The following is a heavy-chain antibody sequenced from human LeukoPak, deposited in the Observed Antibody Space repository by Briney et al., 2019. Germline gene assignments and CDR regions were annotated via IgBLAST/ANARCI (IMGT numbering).Heavy chain of an antibody. Sequence: GGSLRLSCAASGFTFDDYAMHWVRQAPGKGLEWVSLISWDGGSTYYADSVKGRFTISRDNSKNSLYLQMNSLRAEDTALYYCAAHYGDYNYWGQGTLVTVSS. J-gene: IGHJ4*02. D-gene: IGHD4-17*01. CDR3: AAHYGDYNY. V-gene: IGHV3-43D*03. CDR2: ISWDGGST. CDR1: GFTFDDYA.